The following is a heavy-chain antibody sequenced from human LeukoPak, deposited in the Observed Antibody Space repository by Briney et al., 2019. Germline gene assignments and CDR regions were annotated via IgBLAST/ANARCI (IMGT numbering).Heavy chain of an antibody. CDR1: GGSIRSYF. D-gene: IGHD6-19*01. J-gene: IGHJ3*02. Sequence: KPSETLSLTCTVSGGSIRSYFWSWIRQPAGKGLEWIGRMYSSGSTDYNPSLKSRVTISVDTSKNQFSLKLSSVTAADTAVYYCARHKYSSGWPPEGAFDIWGQGTMVTVSS. V-gene: IGHV4-4*07. CDR2: MYSSGST. CDR3: ARHKYSSGWPPEGAFDI.